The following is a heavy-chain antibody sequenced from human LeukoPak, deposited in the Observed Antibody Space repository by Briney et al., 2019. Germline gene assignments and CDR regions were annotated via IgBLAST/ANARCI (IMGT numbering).Heavy chain of an antibody. D-gene: IGHD2-2*01. CDR2: ISGGGVTT. CDR1: GFTSIAYA. J-gene: IGHJ4*02. CDR3: AKRYCSTTTCFHYFDY. Sequence: GGSLRLSCVGSGFTSIAYALTWARQAPGKGLEWVSGISGGGVTTYYADSVKGRFTISRDNSKNTLYLQMNSLRADDTAIYYCAKRYCSTTTCFHYFDYWGQGTLVTVSS. V-gene: IGHV3-23*01.